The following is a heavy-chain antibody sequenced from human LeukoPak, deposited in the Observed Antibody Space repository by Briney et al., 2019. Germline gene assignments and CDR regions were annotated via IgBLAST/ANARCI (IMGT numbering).Heavy chain of an antibody. Sequence: GGSLRLSCAASGFTFSSYGMHWVRQAPGKGLEWVAVISYDGSNKYYADSVKGRFTISRDSSKNTLYLQMNSLRAEDTAVYYCAKDDYGDWSYFDYWGQGTLVTVSS. J-gene: IGHJ4*02. V-gene: IGHV3-30*18. CDR1: GFTFSSYG. CDR3: AKDDYGDWSYFDY. D-gene: IGHD4-17*01. CDR2: ISYDGSNK.